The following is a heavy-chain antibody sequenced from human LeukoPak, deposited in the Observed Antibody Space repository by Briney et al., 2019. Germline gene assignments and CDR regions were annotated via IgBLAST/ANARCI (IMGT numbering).Heavy chain of an antibody. V-gene: IGHV1-8*03. J-gene: IGHJ4*02. Sequence: ASVKVSCKASGYTFTSYDINWVRQATGQGLEWMGWMNPNSGNTGYAQKFQGRVTITRNTSISTAYMELSSLRSEDTAVYYSARAIRDGVGRGQAAHRRGVLYYFDYWGQGTLVTVSS. D-gene: IGHD2-15*01. CDR2: MNPNSGNT. CDR3: ARAIRDGVGRGQAAHRRGVLYYFDY. CDR1: GYTFTSYD.